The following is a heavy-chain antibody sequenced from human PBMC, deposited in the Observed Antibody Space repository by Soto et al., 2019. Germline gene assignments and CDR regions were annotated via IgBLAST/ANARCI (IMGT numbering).Heavy chain of an antibody. J-gene: IGHJ4*02. CDR2: IYYSGST. CDR3: ARQRYFDWLLSIFDY. CDR1: GGSISSSSYY. D-gene: IGHD3-9*01. V-gene: IGHV4-39*01. Sequence: PSETLSLTCTVSGGSISSSSYYWGGIRQPPGKGLEWIGSIYYSGSTYYNPSLKSRVTISVDTSKNQFSLKLSSVTAADTAVYYCARQRYFDWLLSIFDYWGQGTLVTVSS.